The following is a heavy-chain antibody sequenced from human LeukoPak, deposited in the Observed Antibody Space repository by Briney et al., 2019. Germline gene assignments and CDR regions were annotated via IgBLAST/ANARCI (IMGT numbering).Heavy chain of an antibody. J-gene: IGHJ4*02. CDR1: GLTFSGYS. CDR2: ISASGTTR. CDR3: AASTKHTAMVDY. D-gene: IGHD5-18*01. Sequence: PGGSLRLSCSVSGLTFSGYSMNWVRQAPGKGLEWVSYISASGTTRYYVDSVKGRFTVSRDNAKNSLYLQMNSLRAEDTAVYYCAASTKHTAMVDYWGQGTLVTVSS. V-gene: IGHV3-48*01.